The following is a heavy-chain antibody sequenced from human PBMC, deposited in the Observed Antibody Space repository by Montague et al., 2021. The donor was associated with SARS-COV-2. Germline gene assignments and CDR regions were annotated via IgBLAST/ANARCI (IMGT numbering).Heavy chain of an antibody. J-gene: IGHJ4*03. D-gene: IGHD2-2*01. CDR3: ARHLTVWAGYARSGYFDV. Sequence: SETLSLTCTVFGGSMMSLSFHWDRLRQAPGQGLVWIGSNYYGGNTYFNPYLRSRVTLSVDTPRSQFSLELSSVTAADTAVYYCARHLTVWAGYARSGYFDVWGQGLLVTVSS. V-gene: IGHV4-39*01. CDR1: GGSMMSLSFH. CDR2: NYYGGNT.